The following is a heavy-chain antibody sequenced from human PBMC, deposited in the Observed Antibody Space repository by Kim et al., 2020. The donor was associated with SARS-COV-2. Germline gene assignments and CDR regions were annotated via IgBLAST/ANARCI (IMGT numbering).Heavy chain of an antibody. CDR1: GFTISSFA. Sequence: GGSLRLSCAASGFTISSFAMNWVRQAPGKGLEWVSAINSGGSAYYADSVKGRFTLSRDNSKNTLYLQMNSLRAEDTAVYYCAKGSGAYWYFDKWGRGTLVTVSS. D-gene: IGHD4-17*01. CDR3: AKGSGAYWYFDK. J-gene: IGHJ2*01. V-gene: IGHV3-23*01. CDR2: INSGGSA.